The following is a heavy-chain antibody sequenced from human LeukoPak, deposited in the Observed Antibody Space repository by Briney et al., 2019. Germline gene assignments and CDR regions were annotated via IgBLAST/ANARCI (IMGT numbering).Heavy chain of an antibody. Sequence: SETLSLTCAVYGGSLSGYYWSWIRQPPGKGLEWIGEINHSGSTNYNPYLKSRVTISVDTSKNQFSLKLSSVTAADTAVYYCARDTPNSSVWFGELYVWGQGTLVTVSS. CDR2: INHSGST. V-gene: IGHV4-34*01. CDR3: ARDTPNSSVWFGELYV. D-gene: IGHD3-10*01. CDR1: GGSLSGYY. J-gene: IGHJ4*02.